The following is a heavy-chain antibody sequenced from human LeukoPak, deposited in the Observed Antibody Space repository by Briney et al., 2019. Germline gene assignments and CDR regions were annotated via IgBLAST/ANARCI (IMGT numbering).Heavy chain of an antibody. Sequence: GGSLRFSFAASGFTFSSHAMSWVRQAPGKGLEWVSRISDSGDSTYYADSVKGHFTISRDNSKNTLYLQMNSLRVEDTAIYYCAKEVYDSSGFIDFWGQGTLVTVSS. CDR1: GFTFSSHA. V-gene: IGHV3-23*01. D-gene: IGHD3-22*01. CDR2: ISDSGDST. J-gene: IGHJ4*02. CDR3: AKEVYDSSGFIDF.